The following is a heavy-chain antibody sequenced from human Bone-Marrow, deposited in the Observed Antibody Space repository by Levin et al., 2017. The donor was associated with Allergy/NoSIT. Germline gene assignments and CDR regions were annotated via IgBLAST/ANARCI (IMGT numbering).Heavy chain of an antibody. CDR1: GFNFTNAW. Sequence: PGGSLRLSCAASGFNFTNAWMSWVRQAPGKGLEWVGRIKSRNDGGTTDYAAPVKGRFIISKDVSKNTLYLQMNSLKTQDTAVYYCSTEGGPCSGGSCYLLPFYYGMDVWGQGTTVTVSS. V-gene: IGHV3-15*01. CDR3: STEGGPCSGGSCYLLPFYYGMDV. CDR2: IKSRNDGGTT. J-gene: IGHJ6*02. D-gene: IGHD2-15*01.